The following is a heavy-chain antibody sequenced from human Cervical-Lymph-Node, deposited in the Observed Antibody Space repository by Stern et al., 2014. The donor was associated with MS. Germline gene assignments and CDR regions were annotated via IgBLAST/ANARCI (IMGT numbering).Heavy chain of an antibody. V-gene: IGHV1-18*01. CDR3: ARDKMHAFDY. CDR1: GYTFTTYG. D-gene: IGHD2-8*01. Sequence: VQLEESGTEVKKPGASVLVSCKASGYTFTTYGITWVRQAPGQGLEWMGWISADSGNTKYEQKFQDRVTMTRDTTTGTAYMEVRSLRSEDTAVYYCARDKMHAFDYWGQGTQVTVPS. J-gene: IGHJ4*02. CDR2: ISADSGNT.